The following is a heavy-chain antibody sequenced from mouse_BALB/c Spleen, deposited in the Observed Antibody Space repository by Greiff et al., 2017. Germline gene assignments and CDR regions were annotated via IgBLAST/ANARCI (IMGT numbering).Heavy chain of an antibody. V-gene: IGHV5-6-5*01. Sequence: EVQLVESGGGLVKPGGSLKLSCAASGFTFSSYAMSWVRQTPEKRLEWVASISSGGSTYYPDSVKGRFTISRDNARNILYLQMGSLRSEDTAMYYYASEGVLRADAVDYWGQGTSVTVSA. J-gene: IGHJ4*01. CDR3: ASEGVLRADAVDY. D-gene: IGHD1-1*01. CDR1: GFTFSSYA. CDR2: ISSGGST.